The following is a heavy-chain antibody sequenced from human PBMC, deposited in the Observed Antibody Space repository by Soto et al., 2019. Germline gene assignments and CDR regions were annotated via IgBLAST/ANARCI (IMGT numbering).Heavy chain of an antibody. Sequence: EVQLLESGGGLVQPGGSLRLSCAASGFTFSSYAMSWVRQAPGKGLEWVSAISGSGGSTYYADSVKGRFTISRDNYKNTLYLQMNSLRADDTAVYYCAKEGSGSYHHIDYWGQGTLVTVSS. D-gene: IGHD1-26*01. CDR1: GFTFSSYA. CDR3: AKEGSGSYHHIDY. J-gene: IGHJ4*02. V-gene: IGHV3-23*01. CDR2: ISGSGGST.